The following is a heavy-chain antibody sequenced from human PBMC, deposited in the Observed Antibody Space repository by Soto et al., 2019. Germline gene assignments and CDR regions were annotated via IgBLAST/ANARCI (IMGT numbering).Heavy chain of an antibody. Sequence: QVQLVQSGAEVKKPGASVKVSCKASGYTFTSYALHWVRQAPGQRLEWMGWVNAGNGYTKYSQNFQGRVTITRDTSATTSYMELSGLRSEDTAVYYWARHLYADYLDYCGQRAPFTVSS. CDR2: VNAGNGYT. CDR3: ARHLYADYLDY. CDR1: GYTFTSYA. D-gene: IGHD4-17*01. J-gene: IGHJ4*02. V-gene: IGHV1-3*01.